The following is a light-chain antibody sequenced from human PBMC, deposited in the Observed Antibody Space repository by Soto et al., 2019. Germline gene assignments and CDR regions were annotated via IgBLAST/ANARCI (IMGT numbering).Light chain of an antibody. CDR1: QSVSNS. CDR2: GAS. Sequence: EIVLTQSPGTLSLSPWERATLSCRASQSVSNSLAWYQQKTGQAPRLLISGASSRATGIPDRFSGSGSETDFTLTISRLEPEDFALYYCQQYGSSPITFGQGTRLEIK. J-gene: IGKJ5*01. CDR3: QQYGSSPIT. V-gene: IGKV3-20*01.